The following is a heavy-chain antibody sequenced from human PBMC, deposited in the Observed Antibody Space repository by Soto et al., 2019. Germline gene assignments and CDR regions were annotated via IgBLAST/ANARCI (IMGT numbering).Heavy chain of an antibody. Sequence: EVQLLESGGGLVQPGGSLRLSCDGSGFTFPNYGMTWVRQAPGQGLEWVSSVSGDGFTAYYADSVKGRFTISRDNSKNTVYVQINSLRAEDPAVYYCAKEASVPSFGEFGFFDLGGRGPPVTLSS. J-gene: IGHJ2*01. CDR3: AKEASVPSFGEFGFFDL. CDR2: VSGDGFTA. V-gene: IGHV3-23*01. CDR1: GFTFPNYG. D-gene: IGHD3-16*01.